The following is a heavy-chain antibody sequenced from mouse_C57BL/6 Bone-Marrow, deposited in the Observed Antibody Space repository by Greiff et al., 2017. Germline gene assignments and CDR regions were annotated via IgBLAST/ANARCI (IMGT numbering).Heavy chain of an antibody. CDR1: GFTFSSYA. D-gene: IGHD1-1*01. Sequence: EVHLVESGGGLVKPGGSLKLSCAASGFTFSSYAMSWVRQTPEKRLEWVATISDGGSYTYYPDNVKGRFTISRDNAKNNLYLQMSHLKSEDTAMYYGARGGTTVDYFDYWGQGTTLTVSS. J-gene: IGHJ2*01. V-gene: IGHV5-4*01. CDR2: ISDGGSYT. CDR3: ARGGTTVDYFDY.